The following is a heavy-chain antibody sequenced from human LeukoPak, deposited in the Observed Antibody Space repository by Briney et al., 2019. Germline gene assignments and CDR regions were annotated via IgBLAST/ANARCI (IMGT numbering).Heavy chain of an antibody. Sequence: GASVKVSCKASGYTFTDYFMHWVRQAPGQGLEWMGWINPNSGGTKYAQKFQGRVTMTRDTSINTAYMELSRLRSDDTAVYFCARTEQTYFGNWGQGTLVTVSA. V-gene: IGHV1-2*02. J-gene: IGHJ4*02. D-gene: IGHD1/OR15-1a*01. CDR1: GYTFTDYF. CDR2: INPNSGGT. CDR3: ARTEQTYFGN.